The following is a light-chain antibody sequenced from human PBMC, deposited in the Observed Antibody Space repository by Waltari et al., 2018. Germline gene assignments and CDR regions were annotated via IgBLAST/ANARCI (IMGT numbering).Light chain of an antibody. CDR1: QSINTY. Sequence: LVLTQSPGTLSLSPGEGATLSCRASQSINTYLAWYQQRPGQAPRLLIYGASTRATGTPDRFSGSGSGTDFTLSISRLEPEDFAVYYCQQFGSSPEMFGPGTKVEIK. J-gene: IGKJ1*01. V-gene: IGKV3-20*01. CDR3: QQFGSSPEM. CDR2: GAS.